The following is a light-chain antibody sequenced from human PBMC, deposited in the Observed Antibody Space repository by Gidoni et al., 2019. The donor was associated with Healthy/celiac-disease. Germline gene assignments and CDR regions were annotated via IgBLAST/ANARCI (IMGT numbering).Light chain of an antibody. Sequence: SYELTQPPSVSVSPGQTASITCSGDKLGDKYACWYQQKPGQSPVLVIYQDSKRPSGFPERFSGSNSGNTATLTISGTQAMDEADYYCQAWDSNVVFGGGTKLTVL. CDR1: KLGDKY. CDR3: QAWDSNVV. CDR2: QDS. V-gene: IGLV3-1*01. J-gene: IGLJ2*01.